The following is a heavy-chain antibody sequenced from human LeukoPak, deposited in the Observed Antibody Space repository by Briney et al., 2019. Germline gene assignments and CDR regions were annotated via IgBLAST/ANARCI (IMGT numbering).Heavy chain of an antibody. CDR2: IYFSGST. Sequence: SETLSLTCTVSGGSISITTYYWGWIRQPPGKGQEWIGTIYFSGSTYYNPSLKRRVTISVDTSKNQFSLTMSSVTAADTAVYYCANLGYYNYGMDVWGQETTVTVSS. CDR3: ANLGYYNYGMDV. V-gene: IGHV4-39*01. J-gene: IGHJ6*02. CDR1: GGSISITTYY.